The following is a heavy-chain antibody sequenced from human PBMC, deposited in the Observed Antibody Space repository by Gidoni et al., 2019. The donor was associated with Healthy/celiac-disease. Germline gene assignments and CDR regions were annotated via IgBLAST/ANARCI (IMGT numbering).Heavy chain of an antibody. D-gene: IGHD3-9*01. Sequence: QVQLVESGGGVVQPGRSLRLSCAASGFTFNSYGLHWVRQAPGKGLEWVAVISYDGSNKYYADSVKGRFTISRDNSKNTLYLQMNSLRAEDTAVYYCAKGPGILTGYCDYWGQGTLVTVSS. CDR1: GFTFNSYG. J-gene: IGHJ4*02. V-gene: IGHV3-30*18. CDR3: AKGPGILTGYCDY. CDR2: ISYDGSNK.